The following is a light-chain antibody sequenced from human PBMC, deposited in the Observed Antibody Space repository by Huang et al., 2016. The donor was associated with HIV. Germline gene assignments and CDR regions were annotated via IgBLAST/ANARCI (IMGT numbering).Light chain of an antibody. CDR1: QSVSSSY. CDR3: QQYGSSPTA. Sequence: EIVLTQSPGTLSLSPGERATLSCRASQSVSSSYFAWYQQKPGQAPRLLIYGASSRATCIPDRFSGSGSGTDFTLTITSLEPEDFAVYYCQQYGSSPTAFGQGTKVEIK. J-gene: IGKJ1*01. V-gene: IGKV3-20*01. CDR2: GAS.